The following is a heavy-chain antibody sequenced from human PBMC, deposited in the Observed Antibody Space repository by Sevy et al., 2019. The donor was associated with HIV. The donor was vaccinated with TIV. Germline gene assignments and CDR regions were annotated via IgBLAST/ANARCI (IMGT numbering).Heavy chain of an antibody. D-gene: IGHD6-13*01. CDR3: ARDPIAAAGTFYFDY. V-gene: IGHV3-30-3*01. Sequence: GGSLRLSCAASGFTFSSYAMHWVRQAPGKGLEWVAVISYDGSNKYYADSVKGRFTISRDNSKNTLYLQMNSLRVEDTAVYYCARDPIAAAGTFYFDYWGQGTLVTVSS. CDR1: GFTFSSYA. CDR2: ISYDGSNK. J-gene: IGHJ4*02.